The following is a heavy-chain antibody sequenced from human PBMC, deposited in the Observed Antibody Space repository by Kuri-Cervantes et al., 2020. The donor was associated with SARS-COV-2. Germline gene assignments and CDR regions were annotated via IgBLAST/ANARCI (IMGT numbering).Heavy chain of an antibody. CDR1: GGSISSSSYY. D-gene: IGHD7-27*01. V-gene: IGHV4-39*07. CDR3: ARAAGDQGEYYYYYYMDV. Sequence: SETLSLTCTVSGGSISSSSYYWGWIRQPPGKGLEWIGSIYYSGSTYYSPSLKSRVTISVDTSKNQFSLKLSSVTAADTAVYYCARAAGDQGEYYYYYYMDVWGKGTTVTVSS. J-gene: IGHJ6*03. CDR2: IYYSGST.